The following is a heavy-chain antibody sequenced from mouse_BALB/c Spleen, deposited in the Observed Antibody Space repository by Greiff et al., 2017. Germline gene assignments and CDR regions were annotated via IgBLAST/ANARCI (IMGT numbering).Heavy chain of an antibody. CDR3: ARSITTATKAMDY. CDR1: GFTFSSFG. V-gene: IGHV5-17*02. J-gene: IGHJ2*01. D-gene: IGHD1-2*01. Sequence: EVQLVESGGGLVQPGGSRKLSCAASGFTFSSFGMHWVRQAPEKGLEWVAYISSGSSTIYYADTVKGRFTISRDNPKNTLFLQMTSLRSEDTAMYYCARSITTATKAMDYWGQGTTLTVSS. CDR2: ISSGSSTI.